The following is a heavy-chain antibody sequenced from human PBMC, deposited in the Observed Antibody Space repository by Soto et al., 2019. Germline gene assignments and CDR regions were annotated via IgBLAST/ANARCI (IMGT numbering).Heavy chain of an antibody. J-gene: IGHJ6*02. CDR3: ARDDLWEHPSLYGMDV. CDR1: GYTFTSYG. D-gene: IGHD1-26*01. CDR2: ISAYNGNT. Sequence: QVQLVQSGAEVKKPGASVKVSCKASGYTFTSYGISWVRQAPGQGLEWMGWISAYNGNTNYAQKLKGKVTRTTDTSTSPAYMALRSLRSDDTAVYYCARDDLWEHPSLYGMDVWGQGTTVTVSS. V-gene: IGHV1-18*01.